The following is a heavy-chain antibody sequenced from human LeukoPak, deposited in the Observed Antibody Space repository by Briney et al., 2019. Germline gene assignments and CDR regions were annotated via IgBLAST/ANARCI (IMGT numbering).Heavy chain of an antibody. J-gene: IGHJ4*02. CDR2: ISYDGSNK. D-gene: IGHD2-15*01. CDR3: ARAPLGYCSGGSCYFDY. V-gene: IGHV3-30*03. CDR1: GFTFSSYG. Sequence: PGGSLRLSCAASGFTFSSYGMHWVRQAPGKGLEWVAVISYDGSNKYYADSVKGRFTISRDNSKNTLYLQMNSLRAEDTAVYYCARAPLGYCSGGSCYFDYWGQGTLVTVSS.